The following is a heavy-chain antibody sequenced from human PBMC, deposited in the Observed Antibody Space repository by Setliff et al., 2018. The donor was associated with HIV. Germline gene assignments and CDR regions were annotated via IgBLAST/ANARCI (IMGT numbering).Heavy chain of an antibody. CDR3: ARDSRWLQFPYFDS. Sequence: SETLSLTCTVSGGSISSHYWSWIRQPPGKGLEWIGSIYYSGSTKYNPSLKSRVTISADTSKNQFSLKLSSVTAADTAVYYCARDSRWLQFPYFDSWGQGTPVTVSS. CDR1: GGSISSHY. D-gene: IGHD5-12*01. V-gene: IGHV4-59*11. J-gene: IGHJ4*01. CDR2: IYYSGST.